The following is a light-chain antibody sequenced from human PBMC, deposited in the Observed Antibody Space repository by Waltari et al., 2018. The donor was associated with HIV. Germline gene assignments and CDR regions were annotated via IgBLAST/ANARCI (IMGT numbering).Light chain of an antibody. CDR1: SSDVGGYKY. CDR3: CSYTSSITGRL. CDR2: DVT. J-gene: IGLJ1*01. V-gene: IGLV2-14*03. Sequence: QSALTQPASVSGSPGQSITISCTGTSSDVGGYKYVSWYQQYPGKAPKLIIYDVTNLPSGVSNRFSVAKSGNTASLTISGLQAEDDADYYCCSYTSSITGRLFGTGTKVTVL.